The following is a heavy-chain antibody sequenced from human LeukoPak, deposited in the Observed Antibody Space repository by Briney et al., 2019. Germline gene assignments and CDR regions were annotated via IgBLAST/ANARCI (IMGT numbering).Heavy chain of an antibody. Sequence: SETLSLTCTVSGGPISSYYWSWIRQPPGKGLEWIGYIYYSGSTNYNPSLKSRVTISVDTSKNQFSLKLSSVTAADTAVYYCARQNRGGRGAFDIWGQGTMVTVSS. D-gene: IGHD1-14*01. J-gene: IGHJ3*02. CDR2: IYYSGST. CDR3: ARQNRGGRGAFDI. CDR1: GGPISSYY. V-gene: IGHV4-59*08.